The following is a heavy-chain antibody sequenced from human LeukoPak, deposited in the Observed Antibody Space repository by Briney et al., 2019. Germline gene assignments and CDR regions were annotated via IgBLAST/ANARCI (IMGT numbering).Heavy chain of an antibody. V-gene: IGHV1-3*01. Sequence: ASVTVSCKASGGTFSSYAMHWVRQAPGQRLEWMGWINAGNGNTKYSQKFQGGVTITRDTSASTAYMELSSLRSDDTAVYYCARDDYGDNNWFDPWGQGTLVTVSS. J-gene: IGHJ5*02. CDR3: ARDDYGDNNWFDP. D-gene: IGHD4-17*01. CDR1: GGTFSSYA. CDR2: INAGNGNT.